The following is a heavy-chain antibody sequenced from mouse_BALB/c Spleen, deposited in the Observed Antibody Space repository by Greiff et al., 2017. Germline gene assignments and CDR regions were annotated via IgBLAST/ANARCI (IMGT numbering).Heavy chain of an antibody. D-gene: IGHD1-1*01. Sequence: VQLQQSGPELVKPGASVKISCKASGYSFTGYFMNWVMQSHGKSLEWIGRINPYNGDTFYNQKFKGKATLTVDKSSSTAHMELRSLASEDSAVYYCAREGSITTSIDVWGAGTTVTVSS. J-gene: IGHJ1*01. CDR2: INPYNGDT. CDR1: GYSFTGYF. V-gene: IGHV1-20*02. CDR3: AREGSITTSIDV.